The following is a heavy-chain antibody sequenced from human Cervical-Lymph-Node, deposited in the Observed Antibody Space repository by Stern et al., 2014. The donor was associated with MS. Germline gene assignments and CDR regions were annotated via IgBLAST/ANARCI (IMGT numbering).Heavy chain of an antibody. CDR2: ISGSGGSR. D-gene: IGHD3-22*01. V-gene: IGHV3-23*04. CDR1: GLTFNKYA. CDR3: AKQYFDSSGYSYYYGMDV. J-gene: IGHJ6*02. Sequence: VQLVESGGDLVQPGGSLRLSWAASGLTFNKYAMNWVRQAPGKGLEWVSTISGSGGSRYYADYVKGRFTISRDNSENTLYLQMHSLRAEDTAIYYCAKQYFDSSGYSYYYGMDVWGQGTTVTVSS.